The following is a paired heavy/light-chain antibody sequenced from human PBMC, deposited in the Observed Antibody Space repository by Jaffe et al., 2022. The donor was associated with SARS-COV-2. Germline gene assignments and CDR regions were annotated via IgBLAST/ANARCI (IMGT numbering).Light chain of an antibody. Sequence: DIQMTQSPSSVSASVGDRVTITCRASQGISSWLAWYQQKPGKAPKLLIYAASSLQSGVPSRFSGSGSGTDFTLTISSLQPEDFATYYCQQANSFLLTFGGGTKVEIK. CDR2: AAS. J-gene: IGKJ4*01. V-gene: IGKV1-12*01. CDR3: QQANSFLLT. CDR1: QGISSW.
Heavy chain of an antibody. CDR3: AHRRVYCSSTSCYRGAGNWFDP. Sequence: QITLKESGPTLVKPTQTLTLTCTFSGFSLSTSGVGVGWIRQPPGKALEWLALIYWDDDKRYSPSLKSRLTITKDTSKNQVVLTMTNMDPVDTATYYCAHRRVYCSSTSCYRGAGNWFDPWGQGTLVTVSS. J-gene: IGHJ5*02. CDR1: GFSLSTSGVG. V-gene: IGHV2-5*02. CDR2: IYWDDDK. D-gene: IGHD2-2*01.